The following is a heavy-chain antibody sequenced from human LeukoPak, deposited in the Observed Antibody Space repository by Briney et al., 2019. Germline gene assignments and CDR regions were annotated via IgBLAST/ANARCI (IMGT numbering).Heavy chain of an antibody. CDR3: ERDGHSESGSF. Sequence: GGSLRLSCAVSGFAISSYWMHWVRHAPPPGLVLVSRINTDGSSTIYADSVKGRFTISRDNAKNTLYLQMNSLRAEDTAVYYCERDGHSESGSFWGQGTLVTVSS. J-gene: IGHJ4*02. V-gene: IGHV3-74*01. CDR2: INTDGSST. CDR1: GFAISSYW. D-gene: IGHD1-26*01.